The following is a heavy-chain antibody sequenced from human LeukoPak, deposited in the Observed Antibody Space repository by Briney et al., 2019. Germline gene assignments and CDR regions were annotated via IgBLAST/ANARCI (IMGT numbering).Heavy chain of an antibody. CDR1: GFTFSRCA. Sequence: GGSLRLSCSASGFTFSRCATHWVRQAPGKGLEYVSGINDNGGTTHYADSVRGRFTISRDDSKSMVFLLMTNLRPEDTAVYVCVKNLSGSWAFYHWGQGTLVTVSS. J-gene: IGHJ4*02. CDR3: VKNLSGSWAFYH. V-gene: IGHV3-64D*06. D-gene: IGHD1-26*01. CDR2: INDNGGTT.